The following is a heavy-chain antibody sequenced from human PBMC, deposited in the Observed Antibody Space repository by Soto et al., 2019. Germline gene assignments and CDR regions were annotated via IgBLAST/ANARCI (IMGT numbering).Heavy chain of an antibody. Sequence: SETLSHTCTVSGGSISTSSYYWGWILQPPGKGQEWIGSIDYRGSTYYNPSLKSRVTISVDTSKNQFSLKLSSVTAADTAVYYCARQAGYSSGWYGLWYFDYWGQGTLVTVS. CDR2: IDYRGST. CDR3: ARQAGYSSGWYGLWYFDY. D-gene: IGHD6-19*01. CDR1: GGSISTSSYY. J-gene: IGHJ4*02. V-gene: IGHV4-39*01.